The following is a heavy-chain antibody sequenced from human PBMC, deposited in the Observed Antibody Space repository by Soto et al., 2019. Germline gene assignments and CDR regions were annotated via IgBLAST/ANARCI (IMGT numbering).Heavy chain of an antibody. Sequence: EASVKVSCKASGYTFTSYGISWVRQAPGQGLEWMGWINAYNGHTKYSQKLQGRVTMTTDTSTSTAYMELRSLRSDDTAVYYCARGVGWEPLDYWGQGTLVTVSS. CDR3: ARGVGWEPLDY. V-gene: IGHV1-18*01. CDR2: INAYNGHT. D-gene: IGHD1-26*01. CDR1: GYTFTSYG. J-gene: IGHJ4*02.